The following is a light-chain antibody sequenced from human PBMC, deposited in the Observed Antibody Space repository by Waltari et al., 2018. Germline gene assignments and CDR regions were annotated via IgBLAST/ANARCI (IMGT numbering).Light chain of an antibody. CDR1: NIGSKS. V-gene: IGLV3-21*04. CDR3: QVYDTSGDHPLYV. Sequence: SYVLPQPSSLSVAPGETARITCGGNNIGSKSVQWYKQKPGQAPVLVIYDDYDRPSGIPERFSGFNSGFTATLTISRVEAGDEADYYSQVYDTSGDHPLYVFGTGTAVSVL. J-gene: IGLJ1*01. CDR2: DDY.